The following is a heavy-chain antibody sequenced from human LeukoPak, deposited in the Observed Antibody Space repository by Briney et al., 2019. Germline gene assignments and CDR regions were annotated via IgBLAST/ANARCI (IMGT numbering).Heavy chain of an antibody. CDR2: IYHSGAT. Sequence: SETLSLTCSVSGGSISSDKWWNWVRQSPGKGLEWIGEIYHSGATAYNPSLKSRLSISVDKSKNQFSLRLTSVTAADTAVYYCVRDFDGSGSDAFDIWGQGTMVTVSS. CDR3: VRDFDGSGSDAFDI. CDR1: GGSISSDKW. V-gene: IGHV4-4*02. J-gene: IGHJ3*02. D-gene: IGHD3-22*01.